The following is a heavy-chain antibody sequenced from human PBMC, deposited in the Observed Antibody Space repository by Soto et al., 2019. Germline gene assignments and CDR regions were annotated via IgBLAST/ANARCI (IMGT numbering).Heavy chain of an antibody. CDR3: ARVSSGWTGWYFDY. V-gene: IGHV1-69*12. Sequence: QVQLVQSGAEVKKPGSSVRVSCKDSGGTFRSYAISWVRQAPGQGPEWMGGIIPIFGTANYAQKFQGRVTVTEDESTSTAYMELSSLRSEDTAVYYCARVSSGWTGWYFDYWGQGTLVTVSS. D-gene: IGHD6-19*01. CDR1: GGTFRSYA. J-gene: IGHJ4*02. CDR2: IIPIFGTA.